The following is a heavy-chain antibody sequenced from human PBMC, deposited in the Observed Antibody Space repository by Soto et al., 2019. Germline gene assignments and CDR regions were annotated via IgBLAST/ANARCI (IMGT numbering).Heavy chain of an antibody. CDR1: GGTFSSYA. D-gene: IGHD3-22*01. Sequence: QVQLVQSGAEVKKPGSSVKVSCKASGGTFSSYAISWVRQAPGQGLEWMGGIIPIFGTANYAQKFQGRVTNTADESKSTGYMGLRSLRSEDTALYYCARGAPYYDEHHFDYWGQGTLVTVSS. V-gene: IGHV1-69*01. CDR2: IIPIFGTA. CDR3: ARGAPYYDEHHFDY. J-gene: IGHJ4*02.